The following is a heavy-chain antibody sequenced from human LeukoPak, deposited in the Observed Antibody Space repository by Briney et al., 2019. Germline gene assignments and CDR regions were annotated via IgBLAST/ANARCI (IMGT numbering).Heavy chain of an antibody. D-gene: IGHD3-10*01. CDR3: ASRRNMVRGVINY. CDR1: GGSFSGYY. V-gene: IGHV4-34*01. Sequence: SETLSLTCAVYGGSFSGYYWSWIRQPPGKGLEWSGEINHSGSTNYNPSLKSRVTISVDASKNHFSLQLSSVTAADTAVYYCASRRNMVRGVINYWGQGTLVTVSS. J-gene: IGHJ4*02. CDR2: INHSGST.